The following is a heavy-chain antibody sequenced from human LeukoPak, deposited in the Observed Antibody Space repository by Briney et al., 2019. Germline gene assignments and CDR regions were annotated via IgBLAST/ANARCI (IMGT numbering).Heavy chain of an antibody. D-gene: IGHD3-22*01. CDR3: ARGRFKDYYDSSGYYYNNWFDP. CDR2: IYTRGST. Sequence: SETLSLTCTVSGGSISSYYWSWIRQPAGKGLEWIGRIYTRGSTNYNPSLKSRVTMSVDTSKNQFSLKLSSVTAADTAVYYCARGRFKDYYDSSGYYYNNWFDPWGQGTLITVSS. J-gene: IGHJ5*02. V-gene: IGHV4-4*07. CDR1: GGSISSYY.